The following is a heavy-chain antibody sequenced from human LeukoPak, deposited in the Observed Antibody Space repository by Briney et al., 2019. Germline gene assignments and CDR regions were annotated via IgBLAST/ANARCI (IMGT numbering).Heavy chain of an antibody. CDR3: ARDSSIVGTTGAFDI. CDR1: GGSISTNMW. J-gene: IGHJ3*02. CDR2: IYHSGST. V-gene: IGHV4-4*02. D-gene: IGHD1-26*01. Sequence: SGTLSLTCTVSGGSISTNMWWSWVRQTPGKGLEWIGEIYHSGSTNYNPSLKSRVTISLDKSKNQFSLKLSSVTAADTAVYYCARDSSIVGTTGAFDIWGQGTWSPSLQ.